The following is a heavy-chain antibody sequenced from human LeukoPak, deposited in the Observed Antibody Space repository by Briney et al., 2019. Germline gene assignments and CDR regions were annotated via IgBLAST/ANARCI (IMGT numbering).Heavy chain of an antibody. J-gene: IGHJ4*02. CDR1: GFTFSSYS. V-gene: IGHV3-21*01. CDR3: ASVAAAGTEIDY. Sequence: GGSLRLSCAASGFTFSSYSMNWVRQAPGKGLEWVSSISSSSSYIYYADSVKGRFTISRDNAKNSLYLQMNSLRAEDTAVYYCASVAAAGTEIDYWGQGTLVTVSS. CDR2: ISSSSSYI. D-gene: IGHD6-13*01.